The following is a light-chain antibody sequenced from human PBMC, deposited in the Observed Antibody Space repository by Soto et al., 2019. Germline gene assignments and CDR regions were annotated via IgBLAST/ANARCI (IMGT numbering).Light chain of an antibody. J-gene: IGLJ1*01. CDR2: ENN. V-gene: IGLV1-51*02. CDR3: GTCDSSLSSAI. CDR1: SSNIGNNY. Sequence: QSVLTQPPSVSAAPGQKVTISCSGSSSNIGNNYVSWYQQLPGTAPKLLIYENNKRPSGIPDRFSGSKSGTSATLGITGLQTGDEADYYCGTCDSSLSSAIFGTGNKVPVL.